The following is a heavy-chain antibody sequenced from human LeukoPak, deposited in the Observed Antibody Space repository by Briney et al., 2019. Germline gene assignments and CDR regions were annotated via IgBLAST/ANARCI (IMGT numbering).Heavy chain of an antibody. D-gene: IGHD3-10*01. J-gene: IGHJ6*03. Sequence: GASVKVSCKASGYTFTSYGISWVRQAPGQGLEWMGWISAYNGNTNYAQKLQGRVTMTTDTSTSTAYMELRSLRSDDTAVYYCARELGYGSGSYTLVYYYYMDVWGKGTTVTVSS. CDR3: ARELGYGSGSYTLVYYYYMDV. CDR2: ISAYNGNT. CDR1: GYTFTSYG. V-gene: IGHV1-18*01.